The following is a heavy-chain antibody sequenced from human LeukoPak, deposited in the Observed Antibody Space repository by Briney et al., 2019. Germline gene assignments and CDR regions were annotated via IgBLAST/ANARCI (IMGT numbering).Heavy chain of an antibody. D-gene: IGHD3-3*01. CDR2: MYSSGGT. CDR1: GGSISSYY. J-gene: IGHJ4*02. V-gene: IGHV4-4*07. CDR3: ARLRFDFWSGYTHPYFDY. Sequence: SETLSLTCTVSGGSISSYYWSWIRQPPGKGLEWMGRMYSSGGTNYNPSLKRRVTISVEAPTNQFSLKLRSVAATDTAVYFWARLRFDFWSGYTHPYFDYWGQGTLVTVSS.